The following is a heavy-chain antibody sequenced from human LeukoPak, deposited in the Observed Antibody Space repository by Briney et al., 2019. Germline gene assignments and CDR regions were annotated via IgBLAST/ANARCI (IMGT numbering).Heavy chain of an antibody. D-gene: IGHD3-10*01. Sequence: SETLSLTCTVSGGSISSYYWGWIRQPPGKGLEWIGSIYYSGSTYYNPSLKSRVTISVDTSKNQFSLKLSSVTAADTAVYYCARHVRNMYYYGSGSYYNDHWGQGTLVTVSS. CDR1: GGSISSYY. CDR2: IYYSGST. J-gene: IGHJ5*02. CDR3: ARHVRNMYYYGSGSYYNDH. V-gene: IGHV4-39*01.